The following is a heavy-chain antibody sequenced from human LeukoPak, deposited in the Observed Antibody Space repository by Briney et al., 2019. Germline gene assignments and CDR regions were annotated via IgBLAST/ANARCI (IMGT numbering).Heavy chain of an antibody. CDR3: AREFNDSSGYYYYYYYMYV. CDR1: GFTFDDYG. CDR2: INWNGGST. V-gene: IGHV3-20*04. Sequence: GGSLRLSCAASGFTFDDYGMSWVRQAPGKGPEWVSGINWNGGSTGYADSVKGRFTISRDNAKNSLYLQMNSLRAEDTALYYCAREFNDSSGYYYYYYYMYVWGKGTTVTVSS. D-gene: IGHD3-22*01. J-gene: IGHJ6*03.